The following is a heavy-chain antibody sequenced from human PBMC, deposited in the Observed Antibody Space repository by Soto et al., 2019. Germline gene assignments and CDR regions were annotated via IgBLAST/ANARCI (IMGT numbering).Heavy chain of an antibody. CDR1: GYTFTSYD. J-gene: IGHJ3*02. V-gene: IGHV1-46*01. CDR2: INPSGGST. D-gene: IGHD3-10*01. CDR3: ANALVEFEEEGAFDI. Sequence: ASVKVSCKTSGYTFTSYDINWVRQAPGQGLEWMGIINPSGGSTSYAQKFQGRVTMTRDTSTSTVYMELSSLRSEDTAVYYCANALVEFEEEGAFDIWGQGTMVTVS.